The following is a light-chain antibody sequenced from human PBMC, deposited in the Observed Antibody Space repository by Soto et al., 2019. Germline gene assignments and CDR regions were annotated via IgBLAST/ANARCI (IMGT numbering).Light chain of an antibody. CDR3: CSYAGDVL. CDR2: EGS. CDR1: SSDVGNSNL. Sequence: QSALTQPASVSGSPGQSITISCTATSSDVGNSNLVSWYQHYPGKAPKLIIYEGSKQPSGVSDRFSGSKSGNTASLTISGLQAEDEADYYCCSYAGDVLFGGGTKLTVL. J-gene: IGLJ2*01. V-gene: IGLV2-23*01.